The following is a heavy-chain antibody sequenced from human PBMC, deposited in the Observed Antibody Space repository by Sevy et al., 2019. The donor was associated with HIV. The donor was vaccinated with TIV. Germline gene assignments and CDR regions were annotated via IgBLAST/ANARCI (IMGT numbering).Heavy chain of an antibody. V-gene: IGHV3-11*01. CDR2: ISSNSDTI. J-gene: IGHJ6*02. CDR1: GFTLSDYY. CDR3: TRDHVKDGDLGDYYYYAMDV. D-gene: IGHD4-17*01. Sequence: GGSLRLSCAASGFTLSDYYMIWIRQAPGKGLQWISYISSNSDTIYYADSVKGRFTISRDNAKNSLYLQMSSLRAEDTAVYYCTRDHVKDGDLGDYYYYAMDVWGQGTTVTVSS.